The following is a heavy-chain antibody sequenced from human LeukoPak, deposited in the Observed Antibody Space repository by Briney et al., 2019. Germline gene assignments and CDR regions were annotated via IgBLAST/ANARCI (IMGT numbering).Heavy chain of an antibody. CDR1: GYSISSGYY. Sequence: PSETLSLTCAVSGYSISSGYYWGWIRQPPGKGLEWIGSIYHSGSTYYNPSLKSRVTISVDTSKNQFSLQLSSVTAADTAVYYCARDGVTYDILTGFFDYWGQGTLVTAAS. V-gene: IGHV4-38-2*02. CDR2: IYHSGST. CDR3: ARDGVTYDILTGFFDY. J-gene: IGHJ4*02. D-gene: IGHD3-9*01.